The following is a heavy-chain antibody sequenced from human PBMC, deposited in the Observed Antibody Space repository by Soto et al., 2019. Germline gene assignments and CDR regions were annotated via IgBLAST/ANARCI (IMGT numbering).Heavy chain of an antibody. Sequence: PSETLSLTCTVSGGSISSYYWSWIRQPPGKGLEWIGYIYYSGSTNYNPSLKSRATISVDTSKNQFSLKLSSVTAADTAVYYCAREVPRGSYRQHHWFDPWGQGTLVTVSS. CDR1: GGSISSYY. V-gene: IGHV4-59*01. D-gene: IGHD1-26*01. CDR3: AREVPRGSYRQHHWFDP. J-gene: IGHJ5*02. CDR2: IYYSGST.